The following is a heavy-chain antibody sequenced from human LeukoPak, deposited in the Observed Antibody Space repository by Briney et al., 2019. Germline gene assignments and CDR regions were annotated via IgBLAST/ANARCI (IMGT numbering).Heavy chain of an antibody. J-gene: IGHJ4*02. Sequence: SQTLSLTCNIFGASIKTFYWTWIRQPAGKGLNWIGRISTTGSPNYNAYLKSRLSISMDTSRSQFSLKLSSVTAADTAVYYCAREAGISRPLDYWGQGTLVTVSS. CDR3: AREAGISRPLDY. CDR2: ISTTGSP. CDR1: GASIKTFY. V-gene: IGHV4-4*07.